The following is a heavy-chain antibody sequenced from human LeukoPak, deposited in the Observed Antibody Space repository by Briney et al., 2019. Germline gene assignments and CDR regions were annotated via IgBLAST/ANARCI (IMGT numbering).Heavy chain of an antibody. CDR1: GFTFSTYA. Sequence: SGGSLRLSCSASGFTFSTYAMYWVRQAPGKGLEYVSVITSNGGSTYSADSVRGRFTISRDNSKNTLYLQMSSLRPEDTAVYYCVKDSNIHNYWGQGTLVTVSS. D-gene: IGHD4-11*01. CDR2: ITSNGGST. V-gene: IGHV3-64D*09. J-gene: IGHJ4*02. CDR3: VKDSNIHNY.